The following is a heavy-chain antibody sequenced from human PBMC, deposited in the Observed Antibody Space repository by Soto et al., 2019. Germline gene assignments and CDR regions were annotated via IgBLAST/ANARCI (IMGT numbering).Heavy chain of an antibody. CDR3: ARGHYYGSGRPDSNWFDP. CDR2: IYHSGST. Sequence: PSETLSLTCAVYGGSFSGYYWSWVRQPPGKGLGWIGEIYHSGSTNYNPSLKSRVTISVDKSKNQFSLKLSSVTAADTAVYYCARGHYYGSGRPDSNWFDPWGQGTLVTVSS. D-gene: IGHD3-10*01. V-gene: IGHV4-34*01. CDR1: GGSFSGYY. J-gene: IGHJ5*02.